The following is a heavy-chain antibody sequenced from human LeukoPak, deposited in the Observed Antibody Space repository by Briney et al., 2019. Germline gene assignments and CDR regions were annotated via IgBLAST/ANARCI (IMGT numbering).Heavy chain of an antibody. CDR1: GGSFSGYY. V-gene: IGHV4-34*01. CDR2: INHSGST. CDR3: ARHAQSRYYFDY. D-gene: IGHD2-8*01. Sequence: PSETLSHTCAVYGGSFSGYYWSWIRQPPGKGLEWIGEINHSGSTNYNPSLKSRVTISVDTSKNQFSLRLISVTAADTALYYRARHAQSRYYFDYWGQGTLVTVSS. J-gene: IGHJ4*02.